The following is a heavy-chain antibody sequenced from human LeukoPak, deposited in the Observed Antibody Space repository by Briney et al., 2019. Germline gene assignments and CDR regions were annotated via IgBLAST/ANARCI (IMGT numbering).Heavy chain of an antibody. CDR3: ARPRVITHYFDY. Sequence: GGSRRLSCAASGFTFSIYWMSWVRHAPGKGLEWVANIKQYGSEKYYMDSVKGRFTISRDNAKNSLYLQMNSLRAEDTAVYYCARPRVITHYFDYWGQGTLVTVSS. CDR1: GFTFSIYW. CDR2: IKQYGSEK. V-gene: IGHV3-7*01. D-gene: IGHD3-22*01. J-gene: IGHJ4*02.